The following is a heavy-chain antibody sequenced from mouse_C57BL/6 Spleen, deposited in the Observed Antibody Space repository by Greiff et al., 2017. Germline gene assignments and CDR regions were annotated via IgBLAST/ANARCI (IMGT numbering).Heavy chain of an antibody. CDR2: IRLKSDNYAT. CDR1: GFTFSNYW. J-gene: IGHJ2*01. D-gene: IGHD2-12*01. V-gene: IGHV6-3*01. CDR3: TDSYYFDY. Sequence: EVHLVESGGGLVQPGGSLSLSCVVSGFTFSNYWMNWVRQSPEKGLEWVASIRLKSDNYATHYAVSVKGRFTISREDSKSSVYLQMNNLRAEDTGIYYCTDSYYFDYWGQGTTLSVSS.